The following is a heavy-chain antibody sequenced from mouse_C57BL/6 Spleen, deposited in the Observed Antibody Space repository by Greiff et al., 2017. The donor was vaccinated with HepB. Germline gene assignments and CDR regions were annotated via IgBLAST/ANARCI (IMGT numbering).Heavy chain of an antibody. Sequence: EVKLMESGPGMVKPSQSLSLTCTVTGYSITSGYDWHWIRHFPGNKLEWMGYISYSGSTNYNPSLKSRISITHDTSKNHFFLKLNSVTTEDTATYYCARGLSRGAMDYWGQGTSVTVSS. J-gene: IGHJ4*01. CDR1: GYSITSGYD. CDR3: ARGLSRGAMDY. CDR2: ISYSGST. V-gene: IGHV3-1*01. D-gene: IGHD2-2*01.